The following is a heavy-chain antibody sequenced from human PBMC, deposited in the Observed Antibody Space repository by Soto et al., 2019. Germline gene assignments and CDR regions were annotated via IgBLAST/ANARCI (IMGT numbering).Heavy chain of an antibody. D-gene: IGHD6-13*01. CDR1: GGSFSGYY. Sequence: SETLSLTCAVYGGSFSGYYWSWIRQPPGKGLEWIGEINHSGSTNYNPSLKSRVTISVDTSKNQFSLKLSSVTAADTAVYYCARATIYSSSWYEWVYWGQGTLVTVSS. V-gene: IGHV4-34*01. J-gene: IGHJ4*02. CDR3: ARATIYSSSWYEWVY. CDR2: INHSGST.